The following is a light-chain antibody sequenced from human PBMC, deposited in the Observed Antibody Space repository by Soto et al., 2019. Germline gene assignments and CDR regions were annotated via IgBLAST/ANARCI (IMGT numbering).Light chain of an antibody. Sequence: EFVLTQSPGTLSLSPGERATLSCRASQTVRNNYLAWYQQKPGQAPRLLIYDASSRDTGIPDRFSGGGSGTDSTLTISRLEPEDFAVYYCQQFSSYPLTFGGGTKVELK. V-gene: IGKV3-20*01. CDR2: DAS. J-gene: IGKJ4*01. CDR3: QQFSSYPLT. CDR1: QTVRNNY.